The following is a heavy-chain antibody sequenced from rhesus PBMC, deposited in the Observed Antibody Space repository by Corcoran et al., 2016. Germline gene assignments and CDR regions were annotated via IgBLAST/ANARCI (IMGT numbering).Heavy chain of an antibody. J-gene: IGHJ4*01. CDR3: ASGGVAAPFDY. CDR2: IYGSVSST. V-gene: IGHV4-169*02. Sequence: QLQLQESGPGLVKPSETLSVTCAVSGGSISSSYWSWIRQAPGKGLEWIGYIYGSVSSTNYNPSLKRRVTLSVDTSKNQLSLKLSSVTAADTAVYYCASGGVAAPFDYWGQGVLVTVSS. D-gene: IGHD4-29*01. CDR1: GGSISSSY.